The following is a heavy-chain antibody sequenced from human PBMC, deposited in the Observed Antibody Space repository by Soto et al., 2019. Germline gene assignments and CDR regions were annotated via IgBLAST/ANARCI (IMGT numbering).Heavy chain of an antibody. CDR1: GGSISSGGYS. CDR3: ARLPWAGYGGVFDP. J-gene: IGHJ5*02. D-gene: IGHD2-8*02. V-gene: IGHV4-30-2*02. CDR2: IYHSGST. Sequence: PSETLSLTCAVSGGSISSGGYSWSWIRHPPGKGLEWIGDIYHSGSTYYNPSLKSRVTISVDRSKKQFSLKLSSVTAADTAVYYCARLPWAGYGGVFDPWGQGTLVTVSS.